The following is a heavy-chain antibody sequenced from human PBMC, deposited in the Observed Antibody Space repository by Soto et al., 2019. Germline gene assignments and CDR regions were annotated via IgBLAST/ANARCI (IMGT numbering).Heavy chain of an antibody. CDR2: IYHSGST. Sequence: SETLSLTCAVSGGSISSSNWWSWVRQPPGKGLEWIGEIYHSGSTNYNPSLKSRLTISVDTSKNQISLKLNSVTAADTAVYYCARDTGTYPYYFDYWGQGTLVTVSS. CDR1: GGSISSSNW. CDR3: ARDTGTYPYYFDY. J-gene: IGHJ4*02. V-gene: IGHV4-4*02. D-gene: IGHD1-26*01.